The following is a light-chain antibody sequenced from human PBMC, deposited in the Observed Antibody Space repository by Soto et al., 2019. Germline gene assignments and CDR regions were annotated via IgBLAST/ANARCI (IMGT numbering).Light chain of an antibody. J-gene: IGKJ5*01. V-gene: IGKV3-11*01. Sequence: EIVLTQSPATLSLSPGERATLSCRASQSVNSYLAWYQHKPGQAPRLLIYGASNRATGIPARFSGSGSGTDFTLTISSLEPEDFAVYDCQQRSNWPPLTF. CDR2: GAS. CDR1: QSVNSY. CDR3: QQRSNWPPLT.